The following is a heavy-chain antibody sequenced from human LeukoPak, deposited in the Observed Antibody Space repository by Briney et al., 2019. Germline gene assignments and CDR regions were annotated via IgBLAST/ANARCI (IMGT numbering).Heavy chain of an antibody. J-gene: IGHJ4*02. CDR2: INPNSGGT. V-gene: IGHV1-2*02. CDR1: GYTFTVYY. Sequence: ASVTVSFKASGYTFTVYYIHWVRQAPGQGLEWMGSINPNSGGTNYAQKFQGRITMTWDTSINTAYMELSRLRSDDTAVYYCARLRRYGPIIFLGYFDYWGQGTLVTVSS. CDR3: ARLRRYGPIIFLGYFDY. D-gene: IGHD5-18*01.